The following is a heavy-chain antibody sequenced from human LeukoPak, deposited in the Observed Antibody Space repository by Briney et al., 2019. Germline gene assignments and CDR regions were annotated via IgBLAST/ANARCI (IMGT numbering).Heavy chain of an antibody. Sequence: GGSLRLSCAASGFIFSNYNINWVRQAPGKGLEWVAAVSSASSYIYYANSVRGRFTISRDNAKNSLYLQMHSLRADDTAVYYCATSSSYDWGQGTLVTVSS. CDR3: ATSSSYD. V-gene: IGHV3-21*01. J-gene: IGHJ4*02. D-gene: IGHD6-13*01. CDR1: GFIFSNYN. CDR2: VSSASSYI.